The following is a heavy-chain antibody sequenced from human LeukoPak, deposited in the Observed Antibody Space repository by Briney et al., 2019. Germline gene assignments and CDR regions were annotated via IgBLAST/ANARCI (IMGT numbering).Heavy chain of an antibody. CDR1: GYTSTGYY. CDR2: INPNSGGT. Sequence: ASVKVSCKASGYTSTGYYMHWVRQAPGQGLEWMGWINPNSGGTNYAQKFQGRVTMTRDTSISTDYMELSDLRSDDTAVYYCARFRGSGWYSFDLWGQGTLVTVSS. D-gene: IGHD6-19*01. J-gene: IGHJ5*02. CDR3: ARFRGSGWYSFDL. V-gene: IGHV1-2*02.